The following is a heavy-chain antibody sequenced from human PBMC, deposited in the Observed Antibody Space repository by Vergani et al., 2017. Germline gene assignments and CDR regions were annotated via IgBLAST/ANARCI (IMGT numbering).Heavy chain of an antibody. Sequence: QVQLQESGPGLVKPSQTLSLTCTVSGGSISSGGYYWSWIRQHPGKGLEWIGYIYYSGSTYYNPSLKSRVTISVDTSKNQFSLKLSSVTTAATAVYYCARARYSGYEPYYYYYYMDVWGKGTTVTVSS. CDR1: GGSISSGGYY. D-gene: IGHD5-12*01. J-gene: IGHJ6*03. V-gene: IGHV4-31*03. CDR3: ARARYSGYEPYYYYYYMDV. CDR2: IYYSGST.